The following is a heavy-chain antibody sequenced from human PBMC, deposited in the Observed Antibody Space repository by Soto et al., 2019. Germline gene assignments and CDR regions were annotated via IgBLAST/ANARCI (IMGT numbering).Heavy chain of an antibody. CDR1: GFTFSDYY. J-gene: IGHJ4*02. CDR3: ARDLYCSSTSCPNLTIDY. Sequence: PGGSLRLSCAASGFTFSDYYMSWIRQAPGKGLEWVSYISSSGSTIYYADSVKGRFTISRDNAKNSLYLQMNSLRAEDTAVYYCARDLYCSSTSCPNLTIDYWGQGTLVTVSS. V-gene: IGHV3-11*01. CDR2: ISSSGSTI. D-gene: IGHD2-2*01.